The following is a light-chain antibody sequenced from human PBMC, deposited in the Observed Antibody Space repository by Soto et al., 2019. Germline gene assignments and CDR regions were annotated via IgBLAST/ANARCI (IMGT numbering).Light chain of an antibody. Sequence: DIHMTQSPSTLSASVVDRVTITCRASQSISSWLAWYQQKPGKAPKLLIYKASSLESGVPSRFSGSGSGTEFTLTISSLKPDDFATYYCQQYNSWTFGQGTKVDIK. J-gene: IGKJ1*01. V-gene: IGKV1-5*03. CDR2: KAS. CDR1: QSISSW. CDR3: QQYNSWT.